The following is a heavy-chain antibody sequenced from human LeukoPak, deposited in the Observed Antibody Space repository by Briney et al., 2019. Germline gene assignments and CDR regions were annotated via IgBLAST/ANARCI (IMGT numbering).Heavy chain of an antibody. Sequence: PGGSLRLSCETAGFTFSSYVMHWVRRTPGKGLVWVSRISHDGIISYADSVKGRFTISRDNAKNTLILQMNSLRVEDTAVYYCARVSARGYDYWGRGTLVTVSS. CDR2: ISHDGII. V-gene: IGHV3-74*01. D-gene: IGHD5-18*01. J-gene: IGHJ4*02. CDR3: ARVSARGYDY. CDR1: GFTFSSYV.